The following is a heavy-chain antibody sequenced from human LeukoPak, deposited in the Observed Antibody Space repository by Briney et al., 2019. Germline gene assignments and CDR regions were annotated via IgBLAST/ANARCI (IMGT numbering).Heavy chain of an antibody. CDR2: IYAGASNT. V-gene: IGHV5-51*01. D-gene: IGHD6-6*01. J-gene: IGHJ4*02. CDR1: GYRFTSYW. CDR3: ARPEYSSSSISY. Sequence: GGSLKISCKGSGYRFTSYWIGWVRPLPGKGLEWMGIIYAGASNTRYSPSFQVHVTISADKSISTAYLQWSSLKASDTAMYYCARPEYSSSSISYWGQGTLVTVSS.